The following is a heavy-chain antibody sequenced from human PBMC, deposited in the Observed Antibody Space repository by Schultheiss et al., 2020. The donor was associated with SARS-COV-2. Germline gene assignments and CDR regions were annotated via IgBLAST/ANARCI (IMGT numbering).Heavy chain of an antibody. V-gene: IGHV4-59*01. CDR2: IYNSGSS. CDR3: ARDGGIAGYH. Sequence: SETLSLTCAVYGGSFSGYYWSWIRQPPGKGLEWIGYIYNSGSSNNNPSLKSRVTLSLDTSKNQFSLKLSSVTAADTAVYYCARDGGIAGYHWGQGTLVTVSS. D-gene: IGHD6-13*01. CDR1: GGSFSGYY. J-gene: IGHJ1*01.